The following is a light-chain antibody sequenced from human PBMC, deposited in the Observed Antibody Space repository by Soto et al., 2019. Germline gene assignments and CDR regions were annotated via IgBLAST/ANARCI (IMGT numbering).Light chain of an antibody. CDR3: QQYNRFWT. CDR2: QAS. Sequence: DIQMTQSPSTLSASVGDRVIITCRASQSISSWLAWYQQKPGKAPKLLIYQASILESGVPSRFSGSGSGTEFTLTISXXXXXXXATYYCQQYNRFWTFGQGTKVEIK. CDR1: QSISSW. J-gene: IGKJ1*01. V-gene: IGKV1-5*03.